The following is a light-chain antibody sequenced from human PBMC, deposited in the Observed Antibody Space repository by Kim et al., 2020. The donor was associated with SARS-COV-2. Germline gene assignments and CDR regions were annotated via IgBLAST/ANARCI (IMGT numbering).Light chain of an antibody. CDR1: SRHSSYV. CDR3: QTWDTGIEVV. CDR2: LDSDGSH. J-gene: IGLJ2*01. Sequence: QLVLTQSPSASASLGASVKLTCTLSSRHSSYVIAWHQQQPEKGPRYLMKLDSDGSHTKGDGIPDRFSGSSSGAERYLTISSRQSEEEADYYCQTWDTGIEVVFGEGTQLTVL. V-gene: IGLV4-69*01.